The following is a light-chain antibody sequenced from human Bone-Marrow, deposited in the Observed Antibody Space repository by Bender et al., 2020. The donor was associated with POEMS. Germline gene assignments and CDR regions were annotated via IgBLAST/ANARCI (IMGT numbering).Light chain of an antibody. CDR1: SSDVGNYDL. V-gene: IGLV2-14*02. Sequence: QSALTQPASVSGSPGQSITISCTGTSSDVGNYDLVSWYQQHPGKAPQLIIYEVTKRPSGVSARFAGSKSGNTASLTISGLQAEDEADYYCAVWDDSLNGWVFGGGTKLTVL. CDR3: AVWDDSLNGWV. CDR2: EVT. J-gene: IGLJ3*02.